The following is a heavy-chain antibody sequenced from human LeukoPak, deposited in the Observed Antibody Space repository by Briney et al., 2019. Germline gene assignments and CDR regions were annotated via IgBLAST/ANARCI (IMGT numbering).Heavy chain of an antibody. Sequence: SETLSLTGAVYGGSFSAYYWSWIRQPPGKGLEYIGEINRSGSTNYTPSLKSRVAISVDKPKNQFSLKLSSVTAADTAVYYCARVPFWSGYYLDYWGQGTLVTVSS. J-gene: IGHJ4*02. CDR3: ARVPFWSGYYLDY. CDR1: GGSFSAYY. D-gene: IGHD3-3*01. CDR2: INRSGST. V-gene: IGHV4-34*01.